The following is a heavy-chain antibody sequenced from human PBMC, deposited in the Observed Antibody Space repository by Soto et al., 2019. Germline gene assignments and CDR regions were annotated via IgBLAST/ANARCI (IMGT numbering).Heavy chain of an antibody. J-gene: IGHJ4*02. CDR3: ARGRSRDQLIRISRAADFDY. V-gene: IGHV4-34*01. CDR2: INHSGST. CDR1: GGSFSGYY. Sequence: SETLSLTCAVYGGSFSGYYWSWIRQPPGKGLEWIGEINHSGSTNYNPSLKSRVTISVDTSKNQFSLKLSSVTAADTAVYYCARGRSRDQLIRISRAADFDYWGQGTLVTVSS. D-gene: IGHD2-2*01.